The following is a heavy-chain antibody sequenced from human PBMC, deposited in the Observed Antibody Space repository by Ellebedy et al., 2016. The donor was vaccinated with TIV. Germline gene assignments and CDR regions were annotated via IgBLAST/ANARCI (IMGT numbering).Heavy chain of an antibody. Sequence: SETLSLXXNVSGYSITRASYWGWIRHPPGKRLEWIASIYHSGSTYYNPSLKSRVTISVDTSKNQFSLKVSSVTAADTAVYYCARVAASTTNYFDYWGQGTRVTVSS. CDR2: IYHSGST. V-gene: IGHV4-38-2*02. J-gene: IGHJ4*02. D-gene: IGHD1-26*01. CDR1: GYSITRASY. CDR3: ARVAASTTNYFDY.